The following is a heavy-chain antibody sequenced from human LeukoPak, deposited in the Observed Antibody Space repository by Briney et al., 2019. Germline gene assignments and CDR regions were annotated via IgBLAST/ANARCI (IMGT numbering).Heavy chain of an antibody. CDR1: GYIFINYY. J-gene: IGHJ6*02. CDR3: ARDRSRYSSGDYYYGMDV. D-gene: IGHD6-19*01. V-gene: IGHV1-69*13. CDR2: IIPIFGTA. Sequence: SVKVSCKASGYIFINYYIHWVRQAPGQGLEWMGGIIPIFGTANYAQKFQGRVTITADESTSTAYMELSSLRSEDTAVYYCARDRSRYSSGDYYYGMDVWGQGTTVTVSS.